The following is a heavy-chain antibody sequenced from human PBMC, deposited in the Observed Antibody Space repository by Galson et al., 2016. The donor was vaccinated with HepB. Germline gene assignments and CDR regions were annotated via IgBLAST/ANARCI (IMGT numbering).Heavy chain of an antibody. D-gene: IGHD4-23*01. Sequence: SLRLSCAVSGFTFSRHWMSWVRQAPGKGLEWVANVDLGDGAKYYVNSVAGRFTISRSNARNSLYLQMNSLRAEDTALYYCARQKESREYGGNSPDYWGQGTQVIVSS. CDR3: ARQKESREYGGNSPDY. J-gene: IGHJ4*02. CDR1: GFTFSRHW. V-gene: IGHV3-7*01. CDR2: VDLGDGAK.